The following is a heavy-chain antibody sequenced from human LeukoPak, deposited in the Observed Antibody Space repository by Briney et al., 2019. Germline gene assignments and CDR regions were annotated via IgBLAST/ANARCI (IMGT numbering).Heavy chain of an antibody. V-gene: IGHV3-23*01. CDR2: FSGGGDSF. J-gene: IGHJ3*01. D-gene: IGHD3-22*01. CDR1: GFTFSSYA. CDR3: ARGVS. Sequence: GGSLRLSCAASGFTFSSYAMNWVRQAPGKGLEWVSAFSGGGDSFFSADSGRGRFTTAEANSKNKLYLQMASLEAKARPVYCCARGVSWGQGTMVTVSS.